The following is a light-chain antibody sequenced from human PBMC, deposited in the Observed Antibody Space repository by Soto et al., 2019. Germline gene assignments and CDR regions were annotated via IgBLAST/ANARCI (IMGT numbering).Light chain of an antibody. CDR1: QPISTY. V-gene: IGKV1-39*01. J-gene: IGKJ2*01. CDR2: AAS. CDR3: QQSYRTPPDT. Sequence: DLQMTQSPSSLSASVGDRVTITCRASQPISTYLNWYQQRPGKAPRLLIHAASTLHSGVPSRFSGSGSGTDFTLTISSLQPEDFATYFCQQSYRTPPDTFGQGTKLEVK.